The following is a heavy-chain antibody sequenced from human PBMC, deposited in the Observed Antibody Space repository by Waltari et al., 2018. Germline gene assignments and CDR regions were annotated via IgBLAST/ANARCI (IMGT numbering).Heavy chain of an antibody. CDR1: GFTFSGYA. V-gene: IGHV3-23*01. Sequence: EVQLLESGGGLVQPGGSLRLSCAASGFTFSGYAMSWVRQAPGKGLAWFSTISWSSSSVYSADSVTVLFTISRDNPKNTLFLQMNSLRAEDTAVYYCAKDARAAFFDYWGQGTLVTVSS. J-gene: IGHJ4*02. CDR3: AKDARAAFFDY. D-gene: IGHD2-15*01. CDR2: ISWSSSSV.